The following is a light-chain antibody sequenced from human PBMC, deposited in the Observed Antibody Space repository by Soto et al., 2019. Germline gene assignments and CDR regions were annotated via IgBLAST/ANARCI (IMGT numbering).Light chain of an antibody. Sequence: SVLTQPPSVSEAPGQRVTISCTRSSSNIGAGYDLHWYQQLPGAAPKLLIYVNNIRPSGVPDRFSGSKNGTSASLAITGLQAKDEDEYDCHSHYCSLGGYVFGTGTKVTVL. V-gene: IGLV1-40*01. CDR1: SSNIGAGYD. CDR2: VNN. CDR3: HSHYCSLGGYV. J-gene: IGLJ1*01.